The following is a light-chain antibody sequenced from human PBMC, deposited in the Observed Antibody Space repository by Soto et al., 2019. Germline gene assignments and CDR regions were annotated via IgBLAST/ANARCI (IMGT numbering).Light chain of an antibody. V-gene: IGKV1-39*01. CDR3: QQFFSAVLT. Sequence: DIQLTQSPSSLSASLGDSITITCRASETISTFLNWYQVQPGKAPRLLVYGASYFQVGVPVRFRGSGSGTLFTLTIDNLQREDLASYFCQQFFSAVLTFGGGT. CDR2: GAS. CDR1: ETISTF. J-gene: IGKJ4*01.